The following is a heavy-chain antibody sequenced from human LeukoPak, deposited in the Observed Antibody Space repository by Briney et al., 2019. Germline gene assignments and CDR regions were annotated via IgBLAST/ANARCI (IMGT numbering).Heavy chain of an antibody. CDR1: GGTFSSYA. J-gene: IGHJ6*02. D-gene: IGHD2-2*01. CDR3: AKSSRPYYYYYYGMDV. Sequence: ASVKVSCKASGGTFSSYAISWVRQAPGQGLEWMGRIIPILGIANYAQKFQGRVTITADKSTSTAYMELSSLRSEDTAVYYCAKSSRPYYYYYYGMDVWGQGTTATVSS. V-gene: IGHV1-69*04. CDR2: IIPILGIA.